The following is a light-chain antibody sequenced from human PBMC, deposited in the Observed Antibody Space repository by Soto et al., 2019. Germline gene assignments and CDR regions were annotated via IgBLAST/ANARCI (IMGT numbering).Light chain of an antibody. J-gene: IGKJ4*01. CDR3: QQYYSTPLT. CDR2: WAS. Sequence: DIVMTQSPDSLAVSLGERATINCKSSQSVLYSSNNKNYLAWYQQKPGQPPKLLIYWASTRESGVPDRFSGSGSGKDFTLTISSLQAEDLAVYYCQQYYSTPLTFGGGTKVEIK. V-gene: IGKV4-1*01. CDR1: QSVLYSSNNKNY.